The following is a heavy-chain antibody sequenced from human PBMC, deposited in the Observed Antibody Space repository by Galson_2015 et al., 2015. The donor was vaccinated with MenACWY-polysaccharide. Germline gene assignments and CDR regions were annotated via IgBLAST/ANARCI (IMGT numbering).Heavy chain of an antibody. Sequence: SLRLSCAASGFTFTSYAMSWARQAPGKGLEWVSAIRSSGTNTYYADSVKGRFTISRDNSKNTLYLQMNSLRAEDTAVYYCAKDSTDFWSVAGRFDHWGQGTLVTVSS. CDR3: AKDSTDFWSVAGRFDH. CDR1: GFTFTSYA. CDR2: IRSSGTNT. J-gene: IGHJ5*02. D-gene: IGHD3-3*01. V-gene: IGHV3-23*01.